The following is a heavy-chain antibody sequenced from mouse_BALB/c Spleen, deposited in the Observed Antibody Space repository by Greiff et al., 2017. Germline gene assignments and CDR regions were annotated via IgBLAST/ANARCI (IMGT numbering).Heavy chain of an antibody. CDR3: ARICYYAMDY. CDR2: IDPENGNT. CDR1: GFNIKDYY. Sequence: EVKLMESGAELVRPGALVKLSCKASGFNIKDYYMHWVKQRPEQGLEWIGWIDPENGNTIYDPKFQGKASITADTSSNTAYLQLSSLTSEDTAVYYCARICYYAMDYWGQGTSVTVSS. V-gene: IGHV14-1*02. J-gene: IGHJ4*01.